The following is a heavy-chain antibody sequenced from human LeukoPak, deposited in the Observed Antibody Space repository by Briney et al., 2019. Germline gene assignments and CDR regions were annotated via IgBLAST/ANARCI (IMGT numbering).Heavy chain of an antibody. J-gene: IGHJ4*02. CDR1: GYTFIGYY. Sequence: ASVKVSCKASGYTFIGYYMQWVRQEPGQGLEWMGWINPNSGGTNYAQKFQGRVTMTMDTSMSTAYMELSRLRADDTAVYYCSREVMADSGYSSPLDYWGQGTLVTVSS. V-gene: IGHV1-2*02. CDR3: SREVMADSGYSSPLDY. CDR2: INPNSGGT. D-gene: IGHD5-18*01.